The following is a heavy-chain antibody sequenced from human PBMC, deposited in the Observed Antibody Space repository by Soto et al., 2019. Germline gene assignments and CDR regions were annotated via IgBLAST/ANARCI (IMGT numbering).Heavy chain of an antibody. Sequence: ASVKVSCKASGYTFTSYGISWVRQAPGQGLEWMGWISAYNGNTNYAQKLQGRVTMTTDTSTSTAYMELRSLRSDDTAVYYCARWIMVRATWDFDYWGQGTLVTVSS. V-gene: IGHV1-18*01. CDR2: ISAYNGNT. D-gene: IGHD3-10*01. CDR1: GYTFTSYG. J-gene: IGHJ4*02. CDR3: ARWIMVRATWDFDY.